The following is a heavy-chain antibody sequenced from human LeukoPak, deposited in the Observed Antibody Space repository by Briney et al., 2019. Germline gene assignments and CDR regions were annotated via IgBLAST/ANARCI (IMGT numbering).Heavy chain of an antibody. J-gene: IGHJ4*02. CDR3: ASPKSDDYGDVFFDY. CDR1: GGTFSSYA. CDR2: IIPIFGTA. V-gene: IGHV1-69*05. D-gene: IGHD4-17*01. Sequence: GSSVKVSCKASGGTFSSYAISWVRQAPGQGLEWMGGIIPIFGTANYAQKFQGRVTITTDESTSTAYMELSSLGSEDTAVYYCASPKSDDYGDVFFDYWGQGTLATVSS.